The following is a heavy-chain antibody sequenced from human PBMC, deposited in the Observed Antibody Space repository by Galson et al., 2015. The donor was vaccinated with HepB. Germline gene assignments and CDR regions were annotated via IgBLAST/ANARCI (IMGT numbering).Heavy chain of an antibody. CDR2: IWYDGSNK. J-gene: IGHJ6*02. CDR3: ARDGDIVVVPAAMNYYYGMDV. D-gene: IGHD2-2*01. V-gene: IGHV3-33*01. Sequence: SLRLSCAASGFTFSSYGMHWVRQAPGKGLEWVAVIWYDGSNKYYADSVKGRFTISRDNSKNTLYLQMNSLRAEDTAVYYCARDGDIVVVPAAMNYYYGMDVWAKGPRSPSP. CDR1: GFTFSSYG.